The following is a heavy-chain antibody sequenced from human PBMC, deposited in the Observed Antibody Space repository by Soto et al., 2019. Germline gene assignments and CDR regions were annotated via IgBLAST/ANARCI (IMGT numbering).Heavy chain of an antibody. CDR3: ARISGEAARRSYYGMDV. CDR1: GYTFTSYG. Sequence: ASVKVSCKASGYTFTSYGMSWVRQAPGQGLEWTGWISAYNGNTNYAQKLQGRVTMTTDTSTSTAYMELRSLRSDDAAVYYCARISGEAARRSYYGMDVWGQGTTVTVSS. CDR2: ISAYNGNT. J-gene: IGHJ6*02. D-gene: IGHD6-6*01. V-gene: IGHV1-18*01.